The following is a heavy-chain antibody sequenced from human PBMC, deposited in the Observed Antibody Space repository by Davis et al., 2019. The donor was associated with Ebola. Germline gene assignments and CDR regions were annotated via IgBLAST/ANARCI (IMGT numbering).Heavy chain of an antibody. CDR2: ISWKSGSV. J-gene: IGHJ4*02. V-gene: IGHV3-9*01. D-gene: IGHD3-22*01. CDR3: VKGSYYDNSAYWFGDY. Sequence: PGGSLRLSCAASGFTLDDFAMHWVRHAPGKGLEWVSGISWKSGSVGYVDSVKGRFSISVGYADSVKGRFTISRDNAKNSLYLQINSLRVEDTALYYCVKGSYYDNSAYWFGDYWGQGTLVTVSS. CDR1: GFTLDDFA.